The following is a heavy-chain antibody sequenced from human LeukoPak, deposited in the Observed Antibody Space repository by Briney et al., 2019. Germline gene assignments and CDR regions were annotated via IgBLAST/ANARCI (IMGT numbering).Heavy chain of an antibody. J-gene: IGHJ4*02. CDR1: GGSFSGYY. V-gene: IGHV4-34*01. CDR2: INHSGST. Sequence: PSETLSLTCAVYGGSFSGYYWSWIRQPPGKGLEWIGEINHSGSTNYNTSLKSRVTISVDTSQNQFSLKLSSVTAADTAVYYCARGRGYDSSGYDYWGQGTLVTVSS. CDR3: ARGRGYDSSGYDY. D-gene: IGHD3-22*01.